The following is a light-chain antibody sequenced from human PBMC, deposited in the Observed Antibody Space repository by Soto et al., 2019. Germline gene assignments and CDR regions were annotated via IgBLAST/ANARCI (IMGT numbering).Light chain of an antibody. CDR1: QSVRNSY. CDR3: QQYGSSPPVT. V-gene: IGKV3-20*01. CDR2: GAY. J-gene: IGKJ1*01. Sequence: EIVMTQSPATLSVSPGERGTLSCRASQSVRNSYLAWYQQKPGQAPRLLIYGAYTRATGIPVRFSGSGSGTDFTLTISRLEPEDFAVYYCQQYGSSPPVTFGQGTKVDIK.